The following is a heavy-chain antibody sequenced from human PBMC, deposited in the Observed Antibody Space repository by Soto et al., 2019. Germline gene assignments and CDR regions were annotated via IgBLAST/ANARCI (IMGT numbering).Heavy chain of an antibody. J-gene: IGHJ4*02. V-gene: IGHV4-4*02. D-gene: IGHD2-2*01. CDR2: IYHSGSA. Sequence: NPSETLSLTCAVSGGSISSSNWWSWVRQPPGKGLEWIGEIYHSGSANYNPSLKSRVTISVDKSKNQFSLKLSSVTAADTAVYYCARDSSYCSSTSCYPDYWGQGTLVTVSS. CDR3: ARDSSYCSSTSCYPDY. CDR1: GGSISSSNW.